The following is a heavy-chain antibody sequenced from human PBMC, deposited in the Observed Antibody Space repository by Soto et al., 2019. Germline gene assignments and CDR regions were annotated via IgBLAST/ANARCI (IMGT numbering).Heavy chain of an antibody. V-gene: IGHV5-51*01. Sequence: PRESLKISCKGSGYTFTSYWIAWVRQMPGKGLEWMGIIYPGDSDTRYSPPFQGQVTISADKSISTAYLQWSSLKASDTAMYYCTTSLGYCSGGSCYGRLGWFDPWGQGTLVTVSS. CDR3: TTSLGYCSGGSCYGRLGWFDP. D-gene: IGHD2-15*01. CDR2: IYPGDSDT. CDR1: GYTFTSYW. J-gene: IGHJ5*02.